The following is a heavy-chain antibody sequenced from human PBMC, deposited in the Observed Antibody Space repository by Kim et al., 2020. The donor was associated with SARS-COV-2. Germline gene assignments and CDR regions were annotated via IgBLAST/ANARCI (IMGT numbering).Heavy chain of an antibody. J-gene: IGHJ4*02. CDR2: TI. Sequence: TIYYAASGKGRFTISRDNAKNSLYLQMNSLRDEDTAVYYCARDQGGSYDYWGQGTLVTVSS. V-gene: IGHV3-48*02. D-gene: IGHD1-26*01. CDR3: ARDQGGSYDY.